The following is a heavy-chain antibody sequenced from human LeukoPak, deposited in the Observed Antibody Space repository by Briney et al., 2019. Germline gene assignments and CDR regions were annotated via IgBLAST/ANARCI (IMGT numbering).Heavy chain of an antibody. CDR1: GFTFSSCA. CDR3: ARDIVVVVAAHFDY. D-gene: IGHD2-15*01. V-gene: IGHV3-23*01. Sequence: VGSLRLSCVASGFTFSSCAMSWVRQAPGKGLEWVSAISGSGTSTHYADSVKGRFTISRDNSKNTLYLQMNSLRAEDTAVYYCARDIVVVVAAHFDYWGRGTLVSVSS. CDR2: ISGSGTST. J-gene: IGHJ4*02.